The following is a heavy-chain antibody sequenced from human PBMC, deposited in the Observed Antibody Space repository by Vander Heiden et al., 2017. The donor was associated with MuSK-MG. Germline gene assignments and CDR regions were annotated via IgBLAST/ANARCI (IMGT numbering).Heavy chain of an antibody. J-gene: IGHJ3*02. CDR3: ARDSSGGAAFDI. CDR2: IYSGGST. V-gene: IGHV3-53*05. D-gene: IGHD3-16*01. Sequence: SGFTVSSNYMSWVRQAPGKGLEWVSVIYSGGSTYYADSVKGRFTISRDNSKNTLYLQIKSLRAEDTAVYYCARDSSGGAAFDIWGQGTMVTVSS. CDR1: GFTVSSNY.